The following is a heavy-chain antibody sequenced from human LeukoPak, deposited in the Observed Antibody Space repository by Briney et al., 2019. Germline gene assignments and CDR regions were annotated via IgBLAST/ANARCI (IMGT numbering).Heavy chain of an antibody. Sequence: GGSLRLSCAASGFTFSSYAMSWVRQAPGKGLEWVSAISGSGGSTYYADSVKGRFTISRDNSKNTLHLQMNSLRAEDTAVYYCAKDIMVENYYDSSGYYPYWGQGTLVTVSS. CDR1: GFTFSSYA. D-gene: IGHD3-22*01. V-gene: IGHV3-23*01. J-gene: IGHJ4*02. CDR2: ISGSGGST. CDR3: AKDIMVENYYDSSGYYPY.